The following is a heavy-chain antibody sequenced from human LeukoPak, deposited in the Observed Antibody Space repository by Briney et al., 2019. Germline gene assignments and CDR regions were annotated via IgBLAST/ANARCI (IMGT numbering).Heavy chain of an antibody. CDR2: ISSSGSTI. V-gene: IGHV3-11*04. D-gene: IGHD4-11*01. CDR3: ARDNSNLDY. J-gene: IGHJ4*02. CDR1: GFTFSDYY. Sequence: GGSLRLSCAASGFTFSDYYMSWIRQAPGKGLEWVSYISSSGSTIYYADSVKGRFTISRVNAKNSLYLQMNRLRADEDTAVYYCARDNSNLDYWGQGTLVTVSS.